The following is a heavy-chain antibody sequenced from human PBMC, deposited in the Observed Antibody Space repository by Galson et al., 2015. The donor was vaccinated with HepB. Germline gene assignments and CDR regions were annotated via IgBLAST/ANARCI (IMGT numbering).Heavy chain of an antibody. J-gene: IGHJ4*02. CDR1: GFTFSNYA. V-gene: IGHV3-23*01. CDR3: AKSPFRMVRGVSDY. CDR2: INNSGGTT. D-gene: IGHD3-10*01. Sequence: SLRLSCAASGFTFSNYAMSWVRQAPGKGLESVSTINNSGGTTYYADSVKGRFTISRDNSRNTLYLQMNSLSAEDTAVYYCAKSPFRMVRGVSDYWGQGTLVTVSS.